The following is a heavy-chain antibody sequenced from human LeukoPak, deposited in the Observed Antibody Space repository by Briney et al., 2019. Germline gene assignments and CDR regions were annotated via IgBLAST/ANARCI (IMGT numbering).Heavy chain of an antibody. Sequence: PGGSLRLSCAASGFAFSDYYMSWIRQAPGKGLEWVSYISSSGSTIYYADSVKGRFTISRDNAKNSLYLQMNSLRAEDTAVYYCATRFDYYGSGSYPEYFQHWGQSTLVTVSS. D-gene: IGHD3-10*01. CDR1: GFAFSDYY. V-gene: IGHV3-11*01. CDR2: ISSSGSTI. J-gene: IGHJ1*01. CDR3: ATRFDYYGSGSYPEYFQH.